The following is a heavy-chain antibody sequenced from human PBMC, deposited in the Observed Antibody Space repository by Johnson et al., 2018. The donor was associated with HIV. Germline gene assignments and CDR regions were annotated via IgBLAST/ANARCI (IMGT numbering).Heavy chain of an antibody. CDR3: VKDDYFDI. CDR2: ISYDGSNK. Sequence: QEQLVESGGGVAQPGRSLRLSCAASGFRFSRYGMHWVRQAPGKGLEWVAVISYDGSNKYYPDSVKGRFAISRDNSKNTLYLQMNSLSAEDTAVYYCVKDDYFDIWGQGTMVTVSS. CDR1: GFRFSRYG. J-gene: IGHJ3*02. V-gene: IGHV3-30*18. D-gene: IGHD5-12*01.